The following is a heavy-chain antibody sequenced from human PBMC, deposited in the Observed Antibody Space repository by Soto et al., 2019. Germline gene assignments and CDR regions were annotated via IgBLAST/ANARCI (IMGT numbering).Heavy chain of an antibody. V-gene: IGHV3-23*01. D-gene: IGHD3-22*01. CDR3: AAPWSTMIVVVWGSFDY. CDR1: GFTFSSYA. Sequence: PGGSLRLSCAASGFTFSSYAMSWVRQAPGKGLEWVSAISGSGGSTYYADSVKGRFTISRDNSKNTLYLQMNSLRAEDTAVYYCAAPWSTMIVVVWGSFDYWGQGTLVTVSS. J-gene: IGHJ4*02. CDR2: ISGSGGST.